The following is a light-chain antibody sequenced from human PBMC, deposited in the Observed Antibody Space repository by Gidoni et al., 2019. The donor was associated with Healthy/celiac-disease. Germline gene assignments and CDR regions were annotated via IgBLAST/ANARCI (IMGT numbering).Light chain of an antibody. CDR2: GAS. V-gene: IGKV3-15*01. CDR3: QQYNNWPRS. CDR1: HSVSSN. Sequence: EIVMTQSPATLSVSPGERATLSCRASHSVSSNLAWYQQKPGQAPRLLIYGASTRATGIPAMFSCSGSGTEFSLTISSLQSEDFAVYYCQQYNNWPRSFXQXTKLEIK. J-gene: IGKJ2*03.